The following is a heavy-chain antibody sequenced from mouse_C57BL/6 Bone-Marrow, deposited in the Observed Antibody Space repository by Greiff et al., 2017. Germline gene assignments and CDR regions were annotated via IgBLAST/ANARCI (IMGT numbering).Heavy chain of an antibody. V-gene: IGHV1-50*01. CDR1: GYTFTSYW. Sequence: QVQLQQPGAELVKPGASVKLSCKASGYTFTSYWMQWVKQRPGQGLAWIGEIDPSDSYTNYNQKFKGKATLTVDTSSSTAYMQLSSLTSEDSAVYYCARDYYGSSWYFDVWGTGTTVTVSS. CDR3: ARDYYGSSWYFDV. D-gene: IGHD1-1*01. J-gene: IGHJ1*03. CDR2: IDPSDSYT.